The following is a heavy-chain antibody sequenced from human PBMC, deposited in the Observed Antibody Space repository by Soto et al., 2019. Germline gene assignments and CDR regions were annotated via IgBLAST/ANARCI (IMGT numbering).Heavy chain of an antibody. D-gene: IGHD6-19*01. CDR1: GFTFSSYA. J-gene: IGHJ4*02. CDR3: AKVSGPSIAVAGPFDY. V-gene: IGHV3-23*01. CDR2: ISGSGGST. Sequence: GGSLRLSCAASGFTFSSYAMSWVRQAPGKGLEWVSAISGSGGSTYYADSVKGRFTISRDNSKNTLYLQMNSLRAEDTAVYYCAKVSGPSIAVAGPFDYWGQGTLVTVSS.